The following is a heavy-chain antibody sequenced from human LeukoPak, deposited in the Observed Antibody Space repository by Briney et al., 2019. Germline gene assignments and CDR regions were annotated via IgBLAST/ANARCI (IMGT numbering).Heavy chain of an antibody. D-gene: IGHD2-8*01. CDR3: ARVIPGEWSPDY. Sequence: QSGGSLRLSCVASEFTFSSHAMNWVRQAPGKGLEWVSSISGGGESTYYADSMKGRFTISRDNAKNSLYLQMNSLRAEDTAIYYCARVIPGEWSPDYWGQGALVTVSS. V-gene: IGHV3-23*01. CDR2: ISGGGEST. J-gene: IGHJ4*02. CDR1: EFTFSSHA.